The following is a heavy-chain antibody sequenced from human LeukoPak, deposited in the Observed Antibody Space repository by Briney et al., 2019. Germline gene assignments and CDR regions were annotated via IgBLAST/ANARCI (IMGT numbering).Heavy chain of an antibody. CDR3: ARSLSSGWPGFGY. D-gene: IGHD6-19*01. Sequence: GESLKISCKGSGYSFSNYWIGWVRQMPGKGLEWMGIIYPGDSDTRYSPSFQGQVTISADKSINTAYLQWSSLKASDTAMYYCARSLSSGWPGFGYWGQGALVTVSS. J-gene: IGHJ4*02. CDR2: IYPGDSDT. CDR1: GYSFSNYW. V-gene: IGHV5-51*01.